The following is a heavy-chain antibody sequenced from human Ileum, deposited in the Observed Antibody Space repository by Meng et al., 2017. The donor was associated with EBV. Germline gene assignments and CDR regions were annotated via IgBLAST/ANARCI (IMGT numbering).Heavy chain of an antibody. J-gene: IGHJ4*02. CDR2: IHHTRGP. CDR3: ASNGAFSLDH. Sequence: VQLQESGPGLVGPSGTLSLTCSVSGDSISNEHWWSWVRQSPGKGLEWIGEIHHTRGPNYNPSLKSRVIISVDKSNNHFSLRLSAVTAADTAVYYCASNGAFSLDHWGQGTLVTVFS. V-gene: IGHV4-4*02. D-gene: IGHD2-8*01. CDR1: GDSISNEHW.